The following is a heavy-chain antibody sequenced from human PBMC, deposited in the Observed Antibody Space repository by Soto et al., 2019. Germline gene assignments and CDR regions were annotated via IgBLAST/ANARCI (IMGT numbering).Heavy chain of an antibody. CDR2: INSRSSYT. V-gene: IGHV3-11*06. Sequence: QVQLVESGGGLVKPGGSLRLSCAASGFTFSDYYMNWIRQAPGKGLEWVSYINSRSSYTNYAASVKGRFTISRDNAKNSLYLQMNSLRVEDTAVYYCARDPASCGGDCSYWDFDLWGRGTLVTVSS. CDR1: GFTFSDYY. J-gene: IGHJ2*01. D-gene: IGHD2-21*02. CDR3: ARDPASCGGDCSYWDFDL.